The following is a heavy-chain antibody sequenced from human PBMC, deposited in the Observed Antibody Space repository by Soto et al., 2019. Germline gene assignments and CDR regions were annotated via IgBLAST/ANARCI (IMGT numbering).Heavy chain of an antibody. J-gene: IGHJ4*02. CDR3: ARSGSSGYYLDY. CDR1: GYTFTSYG. CDR2: ISAYNGNT. D-gene: IGHD3-22*01. Sequence: QVQLVQSGAEVKEPGASVKVSCKASGYTFTSYGLNWVRQAPGQGLEWMGWISAYNGNTNYAQKFQGRVTMTTDTSTSTAYMELRSLRSDVTAVYHRARSGSSGYYLDYWGQGTLVTVSA. V-gene: IGHV1-18*01.